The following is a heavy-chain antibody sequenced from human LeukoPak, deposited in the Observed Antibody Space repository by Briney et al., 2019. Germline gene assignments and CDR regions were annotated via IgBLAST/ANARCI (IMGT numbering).Heavy chain of an antibody. CDR1: GYTFTVYY. J-gene: IGHJ4*02. CDR3: ARGEVMTTTFDY. D-gene: IGHD4-11*01. V-gene: IGHV1-2*02. Sequence: ASVKVSCKASGYTFTVYYMHWVRQAPGQGLEWMGWINPNSGGTNYAQKFQGRVTMTRDTSISTAYMELSRLRSDDTAVYYCARGEVMTTTFDYWGQGTLVTVSS. CDR2: INPNSGGT.